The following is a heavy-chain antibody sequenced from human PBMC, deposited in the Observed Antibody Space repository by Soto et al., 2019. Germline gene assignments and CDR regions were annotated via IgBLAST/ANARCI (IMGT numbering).Heavy chain of an antibody. CDR3: ATWHLQEHAYDV. J-gene: IGHJ3*01. CDR1: GLTVSGKKY. D-gene: IGHD4-4*01. CDR2: FYDLDGT. Sequence: PXGSLRLSCAVSGLTVSGKKYVSWFRQAPGKGLEWVSGFYDLDGTYYADSLKGRFTTSGDSSRTIVYLQMNGLRPEDTAVYYCATWHLQEHAYDVWGQGTTVTVPS. V-gene: IGHV3-53*01.